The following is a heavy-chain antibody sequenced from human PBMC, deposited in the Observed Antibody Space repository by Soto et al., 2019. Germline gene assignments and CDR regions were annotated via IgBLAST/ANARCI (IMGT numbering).Heavy chain of an antibody. Sequence: SPTLSCAASGFSFSTYDMDWVRQAPGKAPEWIAHISTTSFTIYYADSVKGRFTISRDNARNSLYLEMKSLRDEDTAVYYCARDRCFDGSCYSASDSWGQGILVTVSS. CDR3: ARDRCFDGSCYSASDS. CDR2: ISTTSFTI. D-gene: IGHD2-15*01. V-gene: IGHV3-48*02. CDR1: GFSFSTYD. J-gene: IGHJ5*01.